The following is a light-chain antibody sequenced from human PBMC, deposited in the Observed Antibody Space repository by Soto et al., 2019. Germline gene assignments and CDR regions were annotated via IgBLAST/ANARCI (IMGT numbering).Light chain of an antibody. J-gene: IGLJ1*01. CDR2: EVN. V-gene: IGLV2-8*01. Sequence: QSALTQPXXXSXSPGXSVXIXCXXTRSNVGXXXCVSWYQQYPGKVPXLMISEVNKRPSGVXDRFSGSKSGNTASLTVTXXXAEDEADYYCSSCGDNDIYVFGTGTKLTVL. CDR1: RSNVGXXXC. CDR3: SSCGDNDIYV.